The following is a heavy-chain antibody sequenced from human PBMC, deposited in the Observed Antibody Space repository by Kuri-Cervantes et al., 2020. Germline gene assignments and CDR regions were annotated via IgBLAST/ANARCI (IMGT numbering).Heavy chain of an antibody. Sequence: GESLKISCAASGFTFSSCAMHWVRQAPGKGLEWVAVISYDGSNKYYADSVKGRFTISRDNSKNTLYLQMNSLRAEDTAVYYCARLNLLWLKLFDYWGQGTLVTVSS. V-gene: IGHV3-30-3*01. CDR2: ISYDGSNK. J-gene: IGHJ4*02. D-gene: IGHD5-18*01. CDR1: GFTFSSCA. CDR3: ARLNLLWLKLFDY.